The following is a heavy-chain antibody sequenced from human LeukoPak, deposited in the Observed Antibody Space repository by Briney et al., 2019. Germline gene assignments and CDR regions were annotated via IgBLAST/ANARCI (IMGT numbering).Heavy chain of an antibody. J-gene: IGHJ5*02. CDR3: AREAVAGSIALYWFDP. CDR1: GGSISSSSYY. V-gene: IGHV4-39*07. CDR2: IYYRGST. Sequence: SETLSLTCTVSGGSISSSSYYWGWIRQPPGKGLEWIGSIYYRGSTYYNPSLKSRVTISVDTSKNQFSLKLSSVTAADTAVYYCAREAVAGSIALYWFDPWGQGTLITVSS. D-gene: IGHD6-19*01.